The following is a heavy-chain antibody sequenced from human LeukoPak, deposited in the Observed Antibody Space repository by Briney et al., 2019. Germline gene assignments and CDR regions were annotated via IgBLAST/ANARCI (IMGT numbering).Heavy chain of an antibody. V-gene: IGHV3-53*01. CDR3: ASSNGYSLFDY. CDR1: GFTFSSNY. D-gene: IGHD5-24*01. Sequence: GGSLRLSCAASGFTFSSNYMSWVRQAPGKGLEWASVIYSGGSTYYADSVKGRFTISRDNSKNTLYLQMNSLRAEDTAVYYCASSNGYSLFDYWGQGTLVTVSS. J-gene: IGHJ4*02. CDR2: IYSGGST.